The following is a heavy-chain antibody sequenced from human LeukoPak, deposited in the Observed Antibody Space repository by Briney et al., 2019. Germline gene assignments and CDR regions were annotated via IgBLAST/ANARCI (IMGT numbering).Heavy chain of an antibody. J-gene: IGHJ4*02. Sequence: XXXXGKXXXXXXGISASGGSTSYAASVRRRFTISRDNSKNTLYVQMNSLRDEDTAVYYCAKDQRWESPHYLDSWGQGTLVTVSS. CDR2: ISASGGST. CDR3: AKDQRWESPHYLDS. V-gene: IGHV3-23*01. D-gene: IGHD1-26*01.